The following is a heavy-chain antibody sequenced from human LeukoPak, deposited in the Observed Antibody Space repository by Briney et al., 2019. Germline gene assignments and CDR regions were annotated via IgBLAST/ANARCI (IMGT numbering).Heavy chain of an antibody. J-gene: IGHJ3*02. CDR1: GFTFSSYS. CDR2: ISSSSSYI. D-gene: IGHD6-19*01. Sequence: GGSLRLSCAASGFTFSSYSMNWVRQAPGKGLEWVSSISSSSSYIYYADSVKGRFTISRDNAKNSLYLQMSSLTAEDTAVYFCARDLSSGWNPNAFDTWGQGTMVTVSS. CDR3: ARDLSSGWNPNAFDT. V-gene: IGHV3-21*01.